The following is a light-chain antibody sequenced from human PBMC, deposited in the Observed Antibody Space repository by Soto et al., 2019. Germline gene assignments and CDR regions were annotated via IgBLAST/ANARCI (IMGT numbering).Light chain of an antibody. CDR3: SLYTGSSPYV. CDR1: SSDVGGYNY. CDR2: DVS. J-gene: IGLJ1*01. V-gene: IGLV2-14*01. Sequence: QSALTQPASVSGSPGQSITISCTGTSSDVGGYNYVSWYQQHPGKAPKLMIYDVSNRPSGVSNRFAGSKSGNTASLTISGLHAEDEADYYCSLYTGSSPYVFGSGTKVTVL.